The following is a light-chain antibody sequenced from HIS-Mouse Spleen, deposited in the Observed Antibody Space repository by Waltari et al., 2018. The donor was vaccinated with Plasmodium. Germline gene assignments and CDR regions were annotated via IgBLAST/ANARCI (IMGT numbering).Light chain of an antibody. V-gene: IGKV3-15*01. J-gene: IGKJ3*01. CDR2: GAS. CDR1: QSVSSN. CDR3: QQYKNWSFT. Sequence: EIVMTQSPATLSVSPGERATLSCRASQSVSSNLAWYQQKPAQAPRRLIYGASTRATGIPARFRGSGSGTEFTLTISSLQSEDFAVYYCQQYKNWSFTFGPGTKVDIK.